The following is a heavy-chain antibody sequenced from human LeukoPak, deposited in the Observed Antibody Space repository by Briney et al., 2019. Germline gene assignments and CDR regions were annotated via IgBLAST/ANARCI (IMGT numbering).Heavy chain of an antibody. CDR3: GRVHGDYVDY. CDR2: IYYSGST. J-gene: IGHJ4*02. CDR1: GGSISSYY. V-gene: IGHV4-59*08. D-gene: IGHD4-17*01. Sequence: ETLPLTCTVSGGSISSYYWSWIRQPPGKGLEWIGYIYYSGSTNYNPSLKSRVTISIDTSKNQFSLKLSSVTAADTAVYYCGRVHGDYVDYWGQGTLVTVSS.